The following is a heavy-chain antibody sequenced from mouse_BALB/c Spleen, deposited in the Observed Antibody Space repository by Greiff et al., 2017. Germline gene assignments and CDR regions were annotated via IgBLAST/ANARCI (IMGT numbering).Heavy chain of an antibody. V-gene: IGHV1-87*01. CDR2: IYPGDGDT. D-gene: IGHD1-1*01. J-gene: IGHJ4*01. Sequence: QVQLQQSGAELARPGASVKLSCKASGYTFTSYWMQWVKQRPGQGLEWIGAIYPGDGDTRYTQKFKGKATLTADKSSSTAYMQLSSLASEDSAVYYCARATVVATDYAMDYWGQGTSVTVSS. CDR1: GYTFTSYW. CDR3: ARATVVATDYAMDY.